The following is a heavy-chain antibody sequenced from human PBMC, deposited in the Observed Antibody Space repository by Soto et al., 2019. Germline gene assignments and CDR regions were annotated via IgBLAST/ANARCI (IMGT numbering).Heavy chain of an antibody. CDR1: GYSFTDYW. CDR3: ERGRRLLPYCFEY. J-gene: IGHJ4*02. D-gene: IGHD3-16*01. Sequence: GESLKISCTGSGYSFTDYWIGWVRQMPGKGLELMGIMYPGDSDTRYSPSFKGQVTISADKSISTTYLQWSSLKASDTAIYYCERGRRLLPYCFEYWGPGTLVTVSS. CDR2: MYPGDSDT. V-gene: IGHV5-51*01.